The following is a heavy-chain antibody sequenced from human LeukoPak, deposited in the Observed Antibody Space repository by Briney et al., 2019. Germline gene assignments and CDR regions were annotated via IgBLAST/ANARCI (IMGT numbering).Heavy chain of an antibody. Sequence: GGSLRLSCAASGFTFSSYEMNWVRQAPGKGLEWVSYISSSGSTIYYADSVKGRFTISRDNAKNSLYLQMNSLRAEDTAVYYCARIGITMVRGDIGHGAFDIWGQGTMVTVSS. D-gene: IGHD3-10*01. J-gene: IGHJ3*02. V-gene: IGHV3-48*03. CDR3: ARIGITMVRGDIGHGAFDI. CDR2: ISSSGSTI. CDR1: GFTFSSYE.